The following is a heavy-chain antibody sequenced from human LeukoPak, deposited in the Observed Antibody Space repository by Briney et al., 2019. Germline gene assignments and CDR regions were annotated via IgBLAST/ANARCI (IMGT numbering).Heavy chain of an antibody. Sequence: PSETLSLTCTVSGGSISSGSYYWSWIRQPAGKGLEWIGRIYTSGSTNYNPSLESRVTISVDTSKNQFSLKLSSVTAADTAVYYCAGPERFGELLNWGQGTLVTVSS. V-gene: IGHV4-61*02. CDR2: IYTSGST. J-gene: IGHJ4*02. D-gene: IGHD3-10*01. CDR3: AGPERFGELLN. CDR1: GGSISSGSYY.